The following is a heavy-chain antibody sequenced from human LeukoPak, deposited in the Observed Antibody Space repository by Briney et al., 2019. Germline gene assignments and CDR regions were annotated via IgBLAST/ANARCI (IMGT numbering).Heavy chain of an antibody. D-gene: IGHD3-10*01. CDR1: GGSITSYY. CDR2: TYTSGST. CDR3: ARHGSARSPLGP. Sequence: SETLSLTCTVSGGSITSYYWSWIRQPPGKGLEWIGYTYTSGSTNYNPSLKSRVTTSVDTSKNQISLKLSSVTAADTAVYYCARHGSARSPLGPWGQGPLVTVSS. V-gene: IGHV4-4*09. J-gene: IGHJ5*02.